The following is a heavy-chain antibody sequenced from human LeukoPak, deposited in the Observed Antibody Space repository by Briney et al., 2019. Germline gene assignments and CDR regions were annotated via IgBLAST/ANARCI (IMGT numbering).Heavy chain of an antibody. CDR1: GGSIRSTSYY. Sequence: SETLSLTCTVSGGSIRSTSYYWSWIRQHPGKGLEWIGYIYYSGSSYYNPSLRSRVTISVDTSKNHFSLKLSSVTAADTAVYYCARNRDGYNSFDYWGQGTLVTVSS. V-gene: IGHV4-31*03. CDR2: IYYSGSS. D-gene: IGHD5-24*01. CDR3: ARNRDGYNSFDY. J-gene: IGHJ4*02.